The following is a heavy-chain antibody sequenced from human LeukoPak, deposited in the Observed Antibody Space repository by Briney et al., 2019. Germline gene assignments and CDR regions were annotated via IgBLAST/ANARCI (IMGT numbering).Heavy chain of an antibody. CDR3: ARDYYGSGRRTGGFDY. CDR2: IYPGDSDT. V-gene: IGHV5-51*01. CDR1: GYSFTSYW. D-gene: IGHD3-10*01. J-gene: IGHJ4*02. Sequence: GESLKISCKGSGYSFTSYWIGWVRQMPGKGLEWMGIIYPGDSDTRYSPSFQGQVTISADKSISTAYLQWSSLKASDTAMYYCARDYYGSGRRTGGFDYWGQGTLVTVSS.